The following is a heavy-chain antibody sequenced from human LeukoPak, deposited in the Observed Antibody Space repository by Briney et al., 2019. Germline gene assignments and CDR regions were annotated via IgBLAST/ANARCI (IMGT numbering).Heavy chain of an antibody. CDR3: AKDRSYSSSGMIVY. Sequence: PWGSLRLSWAASGFPFDSYAMTWVRQAPGKGLEWVSAISGSGGSTYYADSVKGRFTISRDNSKNTLYLQMNSLRAEDTAVYYCAKDRSYSSSGMIVYWGQGTLVTVSS. J-gene: IGHJ4*02. D-gene: IGHD6-6*01. V-gene: IGHV3-23*01. CDR1: GFPFDSYA. CDR2: ISGSGGST.